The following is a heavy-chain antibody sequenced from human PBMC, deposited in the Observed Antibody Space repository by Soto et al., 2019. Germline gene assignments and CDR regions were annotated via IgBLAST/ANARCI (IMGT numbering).Heavy chain of an antibody. Sequence: LRLSCAASGFTFSYYEMNWVRQAPGKGLEWVASINISGSTIYYADSVRGRFTISRDNAKNSLYLQMNNLRAEDTALYYCARDSDYSNHFDYWGQGTLVTVSS. V-gene: IGHV3-48*03. D-gene: IGHD4-4*01. CDR1: GFTFSYYE. J-gene: IGHJ4*02. CDR3: ARDSDYSNHFDY. CDR2: INISGSTI.